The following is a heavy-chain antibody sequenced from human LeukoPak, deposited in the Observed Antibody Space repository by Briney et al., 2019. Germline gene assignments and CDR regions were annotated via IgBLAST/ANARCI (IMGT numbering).Heavy chain of an antibody. Sequence: GGSQRLSCAASGFTFSLNEMNWVRQAPGKGLEWVSGISPNGVITYYADSVKGRFTISRDNSKGTVYLQMNSLRPEDTAVYYCAKDDAWLQYGNWGRGTLVTVSS. J-gene: IGHJ4*02. D-gene: IGHD5-24*01. CDR1: GFTFSLNE. V-gene: IGHV3-23*01. CDR3: AKDDAWLQYGN. CDR2: ISPNGVIT.